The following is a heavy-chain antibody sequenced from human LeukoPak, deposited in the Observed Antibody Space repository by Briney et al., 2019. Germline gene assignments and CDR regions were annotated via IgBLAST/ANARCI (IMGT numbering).Heavy chain of an antibody. Sequence: GGSLRLSCAASGFTFSSYNMNWVRQAPGKGLEWVSYISSSSSTIYYADSVKGRFTISRDNAKNSLYLQMNSLRAEDTAVYYCARERVGAFDIWGQGTMVTVSS. CDR3: ARERVGAFDI. J-gene: IGHJ3*02. CDR1: GFTFSSYN. D-gene: IGHD2-15*01. CDR2: ISSSSSTI. V-gene: IGHV3-48*04.